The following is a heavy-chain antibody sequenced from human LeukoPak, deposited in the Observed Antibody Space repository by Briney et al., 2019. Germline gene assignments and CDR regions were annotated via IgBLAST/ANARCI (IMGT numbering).Heavy chain of an antibody. CDR1: GGSISSYY. V-gene: IGHV4-59*01. CDR2: IYYSGST. J-gene: IGHJ2*01. Sequence: KSSETLSLTCTVSGGSISSYYWSWIRQPPGKGLEWIGYIYYSGSTNYNPSLKSRVTISVDTSKSQFSLKLSSVTAADTAVYYCARGDGRAAAGPFSRYWYFDLWGRGTLVTVSS. D-gene: IGHD6-13*01. CDR3: ARGDGRAAAGPFSRYWYFDL.